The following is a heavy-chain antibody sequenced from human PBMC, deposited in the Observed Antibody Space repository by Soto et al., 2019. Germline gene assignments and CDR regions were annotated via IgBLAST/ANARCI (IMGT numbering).Heavy chain of an antibody. V-gene: IGHV3-48*02. D-gene: IGHD1-26*01. CDR2: ISSNSVTI. Sequence: PGWSLRLSCGASGFIFSKYSMNWVRQAPGKGLEWLSYISSNSVTIYYADSVRGRFTIFRDNAKNSLYLQMNSLRDEDTAVYYCAREDILGTRSFDYWGQGALATVSS. J-gene: IGHJ4*02. CDR1: GFIFSKYS. CDR3: AREDILGTRSFDY.